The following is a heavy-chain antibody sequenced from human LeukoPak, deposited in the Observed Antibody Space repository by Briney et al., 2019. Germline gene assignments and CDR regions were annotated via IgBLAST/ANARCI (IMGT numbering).Heavy chain of an antibody. CDR1: GGSISSYY. V-gene: IGHV4-59*01. CDR2: IYYSGST. Sequence: PSETLSLTCTVSGGSISSYYWSWIRQPPGKGLEWIGYIYYSGSTNYNPSLKSRVTISVDTSKNQFSLKLSSVTAADTAVYYCARDRGRGATWYYFDYWGQGTLVTVSS. CDR3: ARDRGRGATWYYFDY. J-gene: IGHJ4*02. D-gene: IGHD1-26*01.